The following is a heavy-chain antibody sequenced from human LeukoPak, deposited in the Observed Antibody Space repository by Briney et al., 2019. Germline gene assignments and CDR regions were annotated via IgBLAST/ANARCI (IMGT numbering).Heavy chain of an antibody. D-gene: IGHD2-2*01. J-gene: IGHJ4*02. CDR1: GYSISSGYY. Sequence: PSETLSLTCTVSGYSISSGYYWGWIRQPPGKGLEWIGSIYHSRSTYYNPSLKSRVTISVDTSKNHFSLKLSSVTAADTAVYYCARVAVVPAATPYYFDYWGQGTLVTVSS. V-gene: IGHV4-38-2*02. CDR2: IYHSRST. CDR3: ARVAVVPAATPYYFDY.